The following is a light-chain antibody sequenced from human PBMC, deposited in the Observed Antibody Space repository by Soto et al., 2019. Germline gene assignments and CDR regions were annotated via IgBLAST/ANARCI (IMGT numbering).Light chain of an antibody. CDR1: QGIANY. Sequence: DIQMTQSPSSLSASVGDRVTIPCRASQGIANYLAWYQHKPGKVPNLLIYAASTLQSGVPSRFSGGGSGTDFTLTITSLQPEDFGTYYCHQTYSTPQTFGQGTRW. CDR3: HQTYSTPQT. V-gene: IGKV1-27*01. CDR2: AAS. J-gene: IGKJ1*01.